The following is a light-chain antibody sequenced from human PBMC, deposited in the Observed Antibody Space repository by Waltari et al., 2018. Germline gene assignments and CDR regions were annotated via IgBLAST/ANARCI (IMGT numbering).Light chain of an antibody. Sequence: DIVMTQSPDSLAVSLGERATINCKSSQSVLYSSNNKNYLTWYQQKPGQPPKLLIYWASTRESGVPDRFSGSGSGTDFTLTISSLQAEDVAVYYCQQYYSILWTFGQGTKVGIK. J-gene: IGKJ1*01. CDR3: QQYYSILWT. V-gene: IGKV4-1*01. CDR1: QSVLYSSNNKNY. CDR2: WAS.